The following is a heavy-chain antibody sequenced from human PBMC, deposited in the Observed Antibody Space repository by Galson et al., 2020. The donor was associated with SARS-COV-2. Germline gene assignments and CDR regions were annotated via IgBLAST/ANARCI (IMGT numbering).Heavy chain of an antibody. J-gene: IGHJ4*02. Sequence: SQTLSLTCTVSGGSISSYYWSWIRQPPGKGLEWIGYIYYSGSTNYNPSLKSRVTISVDTSKNQFSLKLSSVTAADTAVYYCARLYCSGGSCYFDYWGQGTLVTVSS. CDR3: ARLYCSGGSCYFDY. CDR2: IYYSGST. D-gene: IGHD2-15*01. CDR1: GGSISSYY. V-gene: IGHV4-59*01.